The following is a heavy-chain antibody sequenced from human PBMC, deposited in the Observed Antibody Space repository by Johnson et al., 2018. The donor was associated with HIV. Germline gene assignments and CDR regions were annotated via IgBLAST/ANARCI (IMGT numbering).Heavy chain of an antibody. CDR2: INWNGDSV. V-gene: IGHV3-20*04. J-gene: IGHJ3*02. CDR1: GFTFVDYG. Sequence: VQLVESGGGVIRPGGSLRLSCAASGFTFVDYGMSWVRQAPGKGLEWVSGINWNGDSVGYVDSVKGRFTISRDNVKRSLYLQMTSLRAEDTALYYCARDSRIGTMVLLSDAFDIWGQGTMVTVSS. CDR3: ARDSRIGTMVLLSDAFDI. D-gene: IGHD3-10*01.